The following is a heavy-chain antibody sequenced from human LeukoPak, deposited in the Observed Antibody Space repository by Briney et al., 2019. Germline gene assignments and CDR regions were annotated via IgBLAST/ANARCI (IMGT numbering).Heavy chain of an antibody. J-gene: IGHJ3*02. CDR3: AKGRWGLTINNFDI. D-gene: IGHD3-9*01. CDR2: TSESGGST. CDR1: GFTFSSYA. Sequence: GGSLRLSCEASGFTFSSYAMVWVRQAPGKGLEWVSVTSESGGSTHYAESVKGRFTIYRDNSMDTPYLQMNSLGGEDTAVYYCAKGRWGLTINNFDIWGQGRMVTVSS. V-gene: IGHV3-23*01.